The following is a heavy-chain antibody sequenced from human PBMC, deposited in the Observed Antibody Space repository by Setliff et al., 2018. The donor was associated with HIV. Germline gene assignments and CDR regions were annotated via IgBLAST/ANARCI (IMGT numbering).Heavy chain of an antibody. CDR3: AKGDSFVFSYVYPDY. J-gene: IGHJ4*02. V-gene: IGHV4-59*05. CDR1: GGSFSSHH. CDR2: IYYSGST. Sequence: KPSETLSLTCTVSGGSFSSHHWSWIRHPAGKGLEWIGSIYYSGSTYYDPSLKSRVTIFVDTSKTQFYLKLRSVTASDTAVYYCAKGDSFVFSYVYPDYWGPGTLVTVSS. D-gene: IGHD3-22*01.